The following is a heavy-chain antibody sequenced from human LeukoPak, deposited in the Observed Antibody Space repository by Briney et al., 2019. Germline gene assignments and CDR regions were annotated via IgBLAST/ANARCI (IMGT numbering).Heavy chain of an antibody. Sequence: GGSLRLSFAASGFTFSIYAMSWVRQAPGKGLEWVSGMSGSGGSTYYADSVKGRFTISRDNSKNTLYLQMNTLRAEDTAVYYCAKDREYSYVYDAFDIWGQGTLVTVSS. D-gene: IGHD3-16*01. J-gene: IGHJ3*02. V-gene: IGHV3-23*01. CDR2: MSGSGGST. CDR1: GFTFSIYA. CDR3: AKDREYSYVYDAFDI.